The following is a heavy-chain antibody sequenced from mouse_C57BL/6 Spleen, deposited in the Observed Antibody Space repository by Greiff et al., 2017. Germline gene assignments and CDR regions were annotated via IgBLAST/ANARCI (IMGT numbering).Heavy chain of an antibody. Sequence: QVQLQQPGAELVMPGASVKLSCKASGYTFTSYWMHWVKQRPGQGLEWIGEIVPSDSYTNYNQKFKGKSTLTVDKSSSTAYMQLSSLTSEDSAVYYCARSAAQNAMDYWGQGTSVTVSS. CDR1: GYTFTSYW. J-gene: IGHJ4*01. D-gene: IGHD3-2*02. CDR2: IVPSDSYT. V-gene: IGHV1-69*01. CDR3: ARSAAQNAMDY.